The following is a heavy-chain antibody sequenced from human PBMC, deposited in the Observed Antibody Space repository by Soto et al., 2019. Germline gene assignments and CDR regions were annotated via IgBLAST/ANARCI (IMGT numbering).Heavy chain of an antibody. D-gene: IGHD4-17*01. Sequence: LVQSGAEAKKPGTSVKVSCKASGYTFSTSTITWVRQAPGQGLEWRGWIKAYSGNTNYAPKLQGRVTMTTDTSTSTAYLELRSLTNGDTAMYYCAIANYGDDDYWGQGTLVTVSS. V-gene: IGHV1-18*04. J-gene: IGHJ4*02. CDR2: IKAYSGNT. CDR3: AIANYGDDDY. CDR1: GYTFSTST.